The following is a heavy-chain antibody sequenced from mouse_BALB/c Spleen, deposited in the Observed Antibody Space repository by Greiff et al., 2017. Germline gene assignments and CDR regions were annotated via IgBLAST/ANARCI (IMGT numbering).Heavy chain of an antibody. V-gene: IGHV1-54*03. D-gene: IGHD2-10*02. CDR2: INPGSGGT. J-gene: IGHJ4*01. Sequence: VKLQESGAELVRPGTSVKVSCKASGYAFTNYLIEWVKQRPGQGLEWIGVINPGSGGTNYNEKFKGKATLTADKSSSTAYMQLSSLTSDDSAVYFCAREYGNYYAMDYWGQGTSVTVSS. CDR1: GYAFTNYL. CDR3: AREYGNYYAMDY.